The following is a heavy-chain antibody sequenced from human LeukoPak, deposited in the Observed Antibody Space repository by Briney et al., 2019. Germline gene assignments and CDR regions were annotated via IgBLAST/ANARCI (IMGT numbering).Heavy chain of an antibody. J-gene: IGHJ6*03. V-gene: IGHV1-69*13. CDR1: GGTFSSYA. CDR2: IIPIFGTA. Sequence: GASVKVSCKASGGTFSSYAISWVRQAPGQGLEWMGGIIPIFGTANYAQKFQGRVTITADESTSTAYMELSSLRSEDTAVYYCARGVGVPAATGYYYYMDVWGKGTTVTVSS. CDR3: ARGVGVPAATGYYYYMDV. D-gene: IGHD2-2*01.